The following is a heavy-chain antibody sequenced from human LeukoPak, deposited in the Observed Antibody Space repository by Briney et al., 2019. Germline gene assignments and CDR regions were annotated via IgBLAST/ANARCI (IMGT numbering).Heavy chain of an antibody. J-gene: IGHJ6*04. CDR3: ARTRYDYVWGSYMDV. CDR2: IYTSGST. V-gene: IGHV4-61*02. Sequence: SETLSLTCTVSGGSISSGSYYWSWIRQPAGKGLEWIGRIYTSGSTNYNPSLKSRVTISVETSKNQFSLKLSSVTAADTAVYYCARTRYDYVWGSYMDVWGKGTTVTVS. D-gene: IGHD3-16*01. CDR1: GGSISSGSYY.